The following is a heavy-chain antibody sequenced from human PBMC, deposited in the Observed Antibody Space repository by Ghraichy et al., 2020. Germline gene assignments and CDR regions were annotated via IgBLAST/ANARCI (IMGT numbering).Heavy chain of an antibody. V-gene: IGHV3-30-3*01. CDR2: ISYDGSSK. CDR3: ARELYYNEGNTTPDDAFDI. J-gene: IGHJ3*02. D-gene: IGHD3-22*01. CDR1: GFTSSTYA. Sequence: GGSLRLSCAASGFTSSTYAMHWVRQAPGKGLEWVAVISYDGSSKYYADSVKGRFTISRDNSKNTLYLQMNSLRAEDTAVYYCARELYYNEGNTTPDDAFDIWGQGTMVTVSS.